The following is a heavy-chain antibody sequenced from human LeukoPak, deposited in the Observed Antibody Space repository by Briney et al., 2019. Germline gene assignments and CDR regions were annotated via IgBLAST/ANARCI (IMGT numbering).Heavy chain of an antibody. J-gene: IGHJ6*03. Sequence: SETLSLTCAVYGGSFSGYYWSWIRQPAGKGLEWIGRINTSGNSNYNPTLKSRVTMSVDTSKNQFSLKLSSVTAADTAVYYCARAYCGGDCVPDYYYYMDVWGKGTTVTVSS. CDR3: ARAYCGGDCVPDYYYYMDV. D-gene: IGHD2-21*01. CDR1: GGSFSGYY. V-gene: IGHV4-59*10. CDR2: INTSGNS.